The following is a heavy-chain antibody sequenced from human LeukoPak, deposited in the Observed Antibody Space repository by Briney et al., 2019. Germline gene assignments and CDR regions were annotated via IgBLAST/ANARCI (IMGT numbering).Heavy chain of an antibody. J-gene: IGHJ4*02. Sequence: SETLSLTCTVSGGSISTYYWSWIRQPPGKGLEWIGYINHSGYTNSNPSLKSRVTISVDTSKNQFSLKLISVTAADTAVYYCATRSLWGQGTLVTVSS. V-gene: IGHV4-59*12. CDR3: ATRSL. D-gene: IGHD3-10*01. CDR1: GGSISTYY. CDR2: INHSGYT.